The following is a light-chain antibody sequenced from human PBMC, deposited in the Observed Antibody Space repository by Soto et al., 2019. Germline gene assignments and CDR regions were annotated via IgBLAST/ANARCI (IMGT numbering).Light chain of an antibody. CDR3: QQYSNWPT. J-gene: IGKJ5*01. CDR1: QTTSGKY. Sequence: EIVLTQSPGTLSLSPGESATLSCRTSQTTSGKYLAWYQQRPGLAPRLLVYGASRRATGIPDRFRGSGSGREFTLTISSLQSEDSALYYCQQYSNWPTFGQGTRLEV. CDR2: GAS. V-gene: IGKV3-20*01.